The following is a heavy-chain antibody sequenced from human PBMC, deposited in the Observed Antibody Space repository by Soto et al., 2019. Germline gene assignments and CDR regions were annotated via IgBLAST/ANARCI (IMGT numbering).Heavy chain of an antibody. CDR1: GASISTYY. CDR3: ARGRGFGEHYFDS. CDR2: IYHTGNS. Sequence: QVQLQESGLGLVKASETLSVTCTVSGASISTYYWSWIRQPPGQGLEWIGYIYHTGNSNYNPSLKTRVTISVDTSKNQFSLKLSSVTAADTAVYYCARGRGFGEHYFDSWGQGTLLTASS. V-gene: IGHV4-59*01. D-gene: IGHD3-10*01. J-gene: IGHJ4*02.